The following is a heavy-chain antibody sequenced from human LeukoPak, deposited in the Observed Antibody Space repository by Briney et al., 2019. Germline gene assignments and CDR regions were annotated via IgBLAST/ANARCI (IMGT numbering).Heavy chain of an antibody. J-gene: IGHJ4*02. Sequence: GRSLRLSCAASGFTFSSYGMHWVRQAPGKGLEWVAVISYDGSNKYYADSVKGRFTISRDNSKNTLYLQMNSRRAEDTAVYYCAKNLHPYSSSWYYFDYWGQGTLVTVSS. CDR2: ISYDGSNK. V-gene: IGHV3-30*18. CDR1: GFTFSSYG. CDR3: AKNLHPYSSSWYYFDY. D-gene: IGHD6-13*01.